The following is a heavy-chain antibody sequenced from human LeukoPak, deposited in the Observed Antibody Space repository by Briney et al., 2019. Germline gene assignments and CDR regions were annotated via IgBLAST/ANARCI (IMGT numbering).Heavy chain of an antibody. D-gene: IGHD4-17*01. Sequence: GESLKISCKGSGYSFTSYWIAWVRQMPGKGLEWMGIIYPGYSDTRYSPSFQSQVTISADKSISTAYLQGSSLKASDTAMYYCARHGTVTHGYFYFYYMVVWGKGTTVTVSS. J-gene: IGHJ6*03. CDR3: ARHGTVTHGYFYFYYMVV. CDR2: IYPGYSDT. CDR1: GYSFTSYW. V-gene: IGHV5-51*01.